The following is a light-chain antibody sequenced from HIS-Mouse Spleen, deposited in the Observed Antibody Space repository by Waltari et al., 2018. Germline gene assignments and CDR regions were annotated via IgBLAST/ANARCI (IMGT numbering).Light chain of an antibody. J-gene: IGLJ2*01. CDR1: SRDVGSYNL. CDR2: EGS. V-gene: IGLV2-23*03. Sequence: QSALTQPASVSGSPGQSITIPCPGTSRDVGSYNLFSGYQQHPGKAPQLMIYEGSKRPSGVSNRFSGSKSGNTASLTISGLQAEDEADYYCCSYAGSSTFEVFGGGTKLTVL. CDR3: CSYAGSSTFEV.